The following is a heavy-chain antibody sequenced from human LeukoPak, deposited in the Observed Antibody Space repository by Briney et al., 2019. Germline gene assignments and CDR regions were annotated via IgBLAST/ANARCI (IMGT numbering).Heavy chain of an antibody. CDR2: INPNSGGT. CDR1: GYTFTGYY. D-gene: IGHD5-18*01. Sequence: GASVTVSFTASGYTFTGYYMHWVRQAPGQGLEWMGWINPNSGGTNYAQKFQGRVTMTRDTSISTAYMELSRLRSDDTAVYYCARDVDTAINWFDPWGQGTLVTVSS. V-gene: IGHV1-2*02. CDR3: ARDVDTAINWFDP. J-gene: IGHJ5*02.